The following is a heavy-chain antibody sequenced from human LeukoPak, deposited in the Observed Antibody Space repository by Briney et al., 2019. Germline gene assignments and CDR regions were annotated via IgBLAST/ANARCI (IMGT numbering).Heavy chain of an antibody. CDR3: ARVETSITIFGVVTPPFDY. J-gene: IGHJ4*02. V-gene: IGHV1-18*01. Sequence: GASVKVSCKASGYTFTSYGISWVRQAPGQGLEWMGWISAYNGNTNYAQKLQGRVTMTTDTSTSTAYMELRSLRSDDTAVYYCARVETSITIFGVVTPPFDYWGQGTLVTVSS. D-gene: IGHD3-3*01. CDR1: GYTFTSYG. CDR2: ISAYNGNT.